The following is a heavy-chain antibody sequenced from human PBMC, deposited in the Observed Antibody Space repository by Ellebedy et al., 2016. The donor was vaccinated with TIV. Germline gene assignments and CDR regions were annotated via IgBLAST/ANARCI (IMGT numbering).Heavy chain of an antibody. V-gene: IGHV3-53*01. CDR2: IYGGGST. Sequence: GGSLRLSCAASGFTVSNTYMGWVRQAPGKGLDWVSVIYGGGSTYYADSVKGRFTISRDNSKNTLFLQMNSLRAEDTAVYYCGTPGGYVSGFGQWGQGTLVIVSS. CDR1: GFTVSNTY. D-gene: IGHD2-15*01. J-gene: IGHJ4*02. CDR3: GTPGGYVSGFGQ.